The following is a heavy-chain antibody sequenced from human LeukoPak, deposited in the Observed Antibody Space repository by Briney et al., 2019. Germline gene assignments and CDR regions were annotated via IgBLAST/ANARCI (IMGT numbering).Heavy chain of an antibody. J-gene: IGHJ4*02. CDR2: IIPIFGTA. CDR1: GYTFTGYY. D-gene: IGHD3-10*01. CDR3: ARESSISMVRGVIGY. V-gene: IGHV1-69*13. Sequence: SVKVSCKASGYTFTGYYMHWVRQAPGQGLEWMGGIIPIFGTANYAQKFQGRVTITADESTSTAYMELSSLRSEDTAVYYCARESSISMVRGVIGYWGQGTLVTVSS.